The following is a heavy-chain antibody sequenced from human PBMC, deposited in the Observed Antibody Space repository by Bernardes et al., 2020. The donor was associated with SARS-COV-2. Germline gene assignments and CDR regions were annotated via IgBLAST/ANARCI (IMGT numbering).Heavy chain of an antibody. J-gene: IGHJ4*02. CDR2: IDWDDAK. D-gene: IGHD6-19*01. CDR3: ARSLLYISGQGDY. V-gene: IGHV2-70*11. Sequence: SGPTPGKPTQTLTLTCPFSGFSLSPSGMCVAWIRQPPGKPLEWLARIDWDDAKYYSSSLQTRLSISKDTSKNRVVLTMTNMDPADTATYFCARSLLYISGQGDYWGQGILVTVSS. CDR1: GFSLSPSGMC.